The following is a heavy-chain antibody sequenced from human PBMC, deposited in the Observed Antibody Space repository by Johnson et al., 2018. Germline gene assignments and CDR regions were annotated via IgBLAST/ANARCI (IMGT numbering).Heavy chain of an antibody. CDR2: IYPGDSDT. D-gene: IGHD3-10*02. CDR1: GYRFTSYW. CDR3: ARPRITMSRDAFDI. J-gene: IGHJ3*02. V-gene: IGHV5-51*03. Sequence: KQPGESLKISCKXSGYRFTSYWIGWVRQMPGKGLEWMGIIYPGDSDTRYSPSFQGQVTISADKSISTAYLQWSSLKASDTAMYHCARPRITMSRDAFDIWGQGTMVTVSS.